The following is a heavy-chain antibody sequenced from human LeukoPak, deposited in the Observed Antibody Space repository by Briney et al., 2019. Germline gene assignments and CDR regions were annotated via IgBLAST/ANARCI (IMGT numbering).Heavy chain of an antibody. J-gene: IGHJ4*02. CDR1: GGSFRGDYY. CDR2: IYSGGRI. D-gene: IGHD3-16*01. V-gene: IGHV4-39*07. CDR3: ARDWGRPICVFDY. Sequence: SETLSLTCTVSGGSFRGDYYWAWIRQPPGKGLEWIGSIYSGGRIYYNPSLKSRVSISIDTSNNDLSLKVTSVTAADTAVYYCARDWGRPICVFDYWGQGTLVTVSS.